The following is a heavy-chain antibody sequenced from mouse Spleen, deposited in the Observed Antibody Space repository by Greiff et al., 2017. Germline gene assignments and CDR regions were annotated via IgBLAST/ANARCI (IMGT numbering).Heavy chain of an antibody. CDR3: ARSRDGPFDY. Sequence: DVKLQESGPELVKPGASVKISCKASGYSFTGYYMNWVKQSPEKSLEWIGEINPSTGGTTYNQKFKAKATLTVDKSSSTAYMQLKSLTSEDSAVYYCARSRDGPFDYWGQGTTLTVSS. D-gene: IGHD3-1*01. CDR2: INPSTGGT. V-gene: IGHV1-42*01. J-gene: IGHJ2*01. CDR1: GYSFTGYY.